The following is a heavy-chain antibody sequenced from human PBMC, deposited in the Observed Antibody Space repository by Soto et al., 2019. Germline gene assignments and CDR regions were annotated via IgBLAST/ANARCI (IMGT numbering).Heavy chain of an antibody. CDR3: ARVHVMVVAGSTFDY. CDR1: GDSISNNNC. Sequence: NPSETLSLTCAVSGDSISNNNCWNWVRQPPGKGLEWIGEIYHSGTANYNPSLKSRVTISLDKSNNQFSLTLKSVTAADTAIYYCARVHVMVVAGSTFDYWGHGTLVTVSS. D-gene: IGHD6-19*01. CDR2: IYHSGTA. J-gene: IGHJ4*01. V-gene: IGHV4-4*02.